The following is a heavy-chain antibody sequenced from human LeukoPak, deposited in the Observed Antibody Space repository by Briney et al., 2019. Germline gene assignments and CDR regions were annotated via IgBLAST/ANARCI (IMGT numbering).Heavy chain of an antibody. CDR3: ARGRPHGNDY. J-gene: IGHJ4*02. Sequence: GGSLRLSCAASGFTFSSYSMNWVRQAPGKGLEWVSSISSSSSYIYYADSVKGRFSISRDNAKNTLYLQMNSLRVEDTAVYYCARGRPHGNDYWGQGTLVTVSS. D-gene: IGHD4-23*01. CDR2: ISSSSSYI. V-gene: IGHV3-21*01. CDR1: GFTFSSYS.